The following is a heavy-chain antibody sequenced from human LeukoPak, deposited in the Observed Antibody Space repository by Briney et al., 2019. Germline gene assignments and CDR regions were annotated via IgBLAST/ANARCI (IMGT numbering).Heavy chain of an antibody. V-gene: IGHV3-30*12. Sequence: GGSLRLSCAASGFTFSNYGMHWVRQAPGKGPEWVAIVSKDGSRKYYADSVKGRFTTSRDNSNNMLDLQMNSLRAEDTAVYYCARVRILTGYYIPAFDYWGQGTLVTVSS. CDR1: GFTFSNYG. D-gene: IGHD3-9*01. CDR3: ARVRILTGYYIPAFDY. CDR2: VSKDGSRK. J-gene: IGHJ4*02.